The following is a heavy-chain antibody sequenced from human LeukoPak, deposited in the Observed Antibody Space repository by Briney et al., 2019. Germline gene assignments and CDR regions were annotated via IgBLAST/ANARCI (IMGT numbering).Heavy chain of an antibody. V-gene: IGHV3-33*01. CDR1: GFTFSIYG. Sequence: QPGTSLRLSCEASGFTFSIYGMHWVRQAPGKGLEWVAVIWNDGSNKYYADSVKGRFTISRDNSKNTLYLQMNSLRTEDMAVYYCARAVGPFDYWGQGTLVTVSS. J-gene: IGHJ4*02. D-gene: IGHD2-15*01. CDR2: IWNDGSNK. CDR3: ARAVGPFDY.